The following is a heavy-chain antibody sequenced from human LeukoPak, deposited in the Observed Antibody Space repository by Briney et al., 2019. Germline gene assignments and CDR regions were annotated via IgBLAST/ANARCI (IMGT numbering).Heavy chain of an antibody. D-gene: IGHD3-22*01. Sequence: SETLSLTCTVSGGSISGSSYYWGWIRQPPGKGLEWIGSIYYSGSTYYNPSLKSRVTISVDTSKNQFSLKLSSVTAADTAVYYCARLGSSGYYLGDYWGQGTLVTVSS. CDR1: GGSISGSSYY. CDR3: ARLGSSGYYLGDY. J-gene: IGHJ4*02. V-gene: IGHV4-39*01. CDR2: IYYSGST.